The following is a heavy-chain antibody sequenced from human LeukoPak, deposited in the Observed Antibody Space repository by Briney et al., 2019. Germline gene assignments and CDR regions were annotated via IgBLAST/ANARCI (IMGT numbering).Heavy chain of an antibody. V-gene: IGHV1-69*04. J-gene: IGHJ4*02. Sequence: SVKVSCKASGGTFSSYTISWVRQAPGQGLEWMGRIIPIFGIANYAQKFQGRVTITADKSTSTAYMELSSLRSEDTAVYYCARDWSGYCSSTSCFHYYFDYWGQGTLVTVSS. CDR3: ARDWSGYCSSTSCFHYYFDY. CDR2: IIPIFGIA. D-gene: IGHD2-2*03. CDR1: GGTFSSYT.